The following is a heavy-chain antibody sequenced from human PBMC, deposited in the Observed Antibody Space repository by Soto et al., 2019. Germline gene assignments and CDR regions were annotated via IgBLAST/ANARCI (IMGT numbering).Heavy chain of an antibody. CDR3: ARLSSSGVYYYHGMDV. D-gene: IGHD6-19*01. CDR2: IDPSDSYT. V-gene: IGHV5-10-1*01. Sequence: PGESLKISCKGSGYSLTSYWISWVRQMPGKGLEWMGRIDPSDSYTNYSPSFQGHVTISADKSISTAYLQWSSLKASDTAMYYCARLSSSGVYYYHGMDVLGQGNTVTVS. J-gene: IGHJ6*02. CDR1: GYSLTSYW.